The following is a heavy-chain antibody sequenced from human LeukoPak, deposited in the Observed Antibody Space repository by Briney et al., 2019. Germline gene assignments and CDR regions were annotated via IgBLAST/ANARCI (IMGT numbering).Heavy chain of an antibody. CDR2: ISPASGDT. CDR3: VRALPSAG. V-gene: IGHV1-2*02. CDR1: GYTFTSYD. D-gene: IGHD6-25*01. Sequence: ASVKVSCKASGYTFTSYDINWVRQAPGQGPEWMGWISPASGDTIYAQKFRGRVTMTRDTSITTAYMEMTSLRFDDTAVYYCVRALPSAGWGQGTLVTVSS. J-gene: IGHJ4*02.